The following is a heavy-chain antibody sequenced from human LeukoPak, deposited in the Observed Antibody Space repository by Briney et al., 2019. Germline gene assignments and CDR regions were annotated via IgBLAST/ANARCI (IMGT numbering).Heavy chain of an antibody. J-gene: IGHJ4*02. V-gene: IGHV3-21*01. CDR2: ISSSSSYI. CDR1: GFTFSSYS. Sequence: GGSLRLSCAASGFTFSSYSMNWVRQAPGKGLEWVSSISSSSSYIYYADSVKGRFTISRDNAKNSLYLQMNSLRAEDTAVYYCARANGSGKRPYFDYWGQRTLVTVSS. D-gene: IGHD3-10*01. CDR3: ARANGSGKRPYFDY.